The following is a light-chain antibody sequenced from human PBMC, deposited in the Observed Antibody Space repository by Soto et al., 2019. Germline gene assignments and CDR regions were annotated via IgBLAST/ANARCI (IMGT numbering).Light chain of an antibody. Sequence: IQLTQSPSSLSASVGDRVTITCRASQGVRSYLAWFQQRPGKAPKLLIFGASTLLNGVPARFSGGGFGTEFTLTITSLQPEDFATYYCHQVYTYPRTFGQGTKVDIK. V-gene: IGKV1-9*01. CDR2: GAS. J-gene: IGKJ1*01. CDR1: QGVRSY. CDR3: HQVYTYPRT.